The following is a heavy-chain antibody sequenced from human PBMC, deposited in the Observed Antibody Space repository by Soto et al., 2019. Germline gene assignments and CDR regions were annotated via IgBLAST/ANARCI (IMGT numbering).Heavy chain of an antibody. CDR1: GFTFSSYA. CDR3: ATLNDYGDLYHFDY. Sequence: GGSLRLSCAASGFTFSSYAMHWVRQAPGKGLEWVAVISCDGSNKYYADSVKGRFTISRDNSKNTLYLQMNSLRAADTAVYYCATLNDYGDLYHFDYWGQGTLVTVSS. D-gene: IGHD4-17*01. J-gene: IGHJ4*02. CDR2: ISCDGSNK. V-gene: IGHV3-30-3*01.